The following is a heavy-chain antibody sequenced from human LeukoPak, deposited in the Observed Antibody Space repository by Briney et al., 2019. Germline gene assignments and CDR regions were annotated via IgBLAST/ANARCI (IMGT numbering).Heavy chain of an antibody. D-gene: IGHD3-9*01. CDR2: ISYDGSNK. Sequence: GRSLRLSCAASGFTFSSYAMHWVRQAPGKGLEWVAVISYDGSNKYYADSVKGRFTISRDNSKNTLYLQMNSLRAEDTAVYYCARESRSYYDILPFDPWGQGTLVTVSS. V-gene: IGHV3-30*04. CDR1: GFTFSSYA. J-gene: IGHJ5*02. CDR3: ARESRSYYDILPFDP.